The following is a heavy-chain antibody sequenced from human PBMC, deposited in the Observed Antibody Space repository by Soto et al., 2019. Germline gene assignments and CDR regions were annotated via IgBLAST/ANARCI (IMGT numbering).Heavy chain of an antibody. V-gene: IGHV3-48*04. CDR1: GFTFSSYS. CDR3: ARDKDWAFAY. CDR2: IFATSTTI. Sequence: GGSLRLSCAAPGFTFSSYSMVWVRQAPGKGLEWISYIFATSTTIYYADSVKGRFTVSRDNTQNSLFLLMNSLRAEDTAIYYCARDKDWAFAYWVQGTLVTVSS. D-gene: IGHD3-9*01. J-gene: IGHJ4*02.